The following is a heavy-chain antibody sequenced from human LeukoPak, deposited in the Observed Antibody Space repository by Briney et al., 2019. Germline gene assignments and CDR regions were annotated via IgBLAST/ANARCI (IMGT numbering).Heavy chain of an antibody. CDR2: INRDGSST. J-gene: IGHJ6*02. CDR1: GFTFSNYW. Sequence: GGSPRLSCAASGFTFSNYWMHWVRQAPGKGLVWVSRINRDGSSTSYADSVKGRFTVSRDNAKNTLYLQMNSLRAEDTAVYYCARDSADYYYYYGMDVWGQGTTVTVSS. V-gene: IGHV3-74*01. D-gene: IGHD3-10*01. CDR3: ARDSADYYYYYGMDV.